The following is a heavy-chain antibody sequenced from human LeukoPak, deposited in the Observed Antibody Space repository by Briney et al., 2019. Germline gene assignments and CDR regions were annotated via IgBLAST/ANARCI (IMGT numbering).Heavy chain of an antibody. CDR2: IIPIFGTA. CDR3: ARVSYSGYDSLGGYFDY. D-gene: IGHD5-12*01. Sequence: SVKVSCKASGGTFSSYATSWVRQAPGQGLEWMGGIIPIFGTANYAQKLQGRVTITADKSTSTAYMELSSLRSEDTAVYYCARVSYSGYDSLGGYFDYWGQGTLVTVSS. J-gene: IGHJ4*02. V-gene: IGHV1-69*06. CDR1: GGTFSSYA.